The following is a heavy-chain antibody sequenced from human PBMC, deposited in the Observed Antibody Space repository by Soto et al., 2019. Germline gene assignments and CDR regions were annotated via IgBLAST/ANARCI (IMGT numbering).Heavy chain of an antibody. CDR3: ARDPTGSYYDSSGKYPGWFDP. CDR1: GYTFTSYA. Sequence: QVQLVQSGAEEKKPGASVKVSCKASGYTFTSYAMHWVRQAPGQRLEWMGWINAGNGNIKYSQKFQGRVTITRDTSASTAYMELSSLRSEDAAVYYCARDPTGSYYDSSGKYPGWFDPWGQGTLVTVSS. D-gene: IGHD3-22*01. J-gene: IGHJ5*02. V-gene: IGHV1-3*05. CDR2: INAGNGNI.